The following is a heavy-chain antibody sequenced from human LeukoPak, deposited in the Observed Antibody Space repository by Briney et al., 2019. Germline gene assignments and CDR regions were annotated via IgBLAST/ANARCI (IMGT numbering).Heavy chain of an antibody. D-gene: IGHD3-3*01. V-gene: IGHV1-46*01. CDR1: GYTFTSYY. J-gene: IGHJ4*02. Sequence: ASVKVSCKASGYTFTSYYMHWVRQAPGQGLEWMGIINPSSGSTTYAQKFQGRVTVTRDTSTSTVYMELSSLRSEDTAVYYCARDEYDGDYWGQGTLVTVSS. CDR3: ARDEYDGDY. CDR2: INPSSGST.